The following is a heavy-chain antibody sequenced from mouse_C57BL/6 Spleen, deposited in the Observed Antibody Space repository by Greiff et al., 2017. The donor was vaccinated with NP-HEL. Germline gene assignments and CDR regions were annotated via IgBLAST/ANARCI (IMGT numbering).Heavy chain of an antibody. CDR1: GYAFSSYW. Sequence: VQRVESGAELVKPGASVKISCKASGYAFSSYWMNWVKQRPGKGLEWIGQIYPGDGDTNYNGKFKGKATLTADKSSSTAYMQLSSLTSEDSAVYFCARPYDHGDFRYAMDYWGQGTSVTVSS. J-gene: IGHJ4*01. D-gene: IGHD2-4*01. CDR2: IYPGDGDT. CDR3: ARPYDHGDFRYAMDY. V-gene: IGHV1-80*01.